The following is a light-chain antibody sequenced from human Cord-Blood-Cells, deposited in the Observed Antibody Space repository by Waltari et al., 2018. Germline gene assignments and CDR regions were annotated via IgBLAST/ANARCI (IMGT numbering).Light chain of an antibody. J-gene: IGKJ1*01. CDR2: WAS. Sequence: DIVMTQSPDYLAVSLGERATINCKSSQSVLYSSNNKNYLAWYQQKPGQPPKLLIYWASTRESGVPDRFSGSGSWTDFTLTISSLQAEDVAVYYCQQYYSTPLTFGQVTKVEIK. V-gene: IGKV4-1*01. CDR1: QSVLYSSNNKNY. CDR3: QQYYSTPLT.